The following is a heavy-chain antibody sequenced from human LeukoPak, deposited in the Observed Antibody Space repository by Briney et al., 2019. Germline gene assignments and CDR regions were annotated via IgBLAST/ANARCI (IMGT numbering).Heavy chain of an antibody. CDR2: ISGSGVST. Sequence: GGSLRLSCAASGFTFSNYAMSWVRQAPGKGLEWVSVISGSGVSTYYADSVKGRFTISRDNSKNTLYLQMNSLRAEDTAVYYCAKGSSKGTMIIDYWGQGTLVTVSS. J-gene: IGHJ4*02. D-gene: IGHD3-22*01. CDR1: GFTFSNYA. CDR3: AKGSSKGTMIIDY. V-gene: IGHV3-23*01.